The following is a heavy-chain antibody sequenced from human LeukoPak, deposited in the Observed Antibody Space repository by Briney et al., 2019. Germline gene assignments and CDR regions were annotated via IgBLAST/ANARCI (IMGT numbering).Heavy chain of an antibody. D-gene: IGHD6-19*01. CDR1: GGSISRYY. Sequence: SETLSLTCSVSGGSISRYYWSWIRQPPGKGLEWIGYIHYTGSTDYNPSLKSRVTTSVDTSKNQISLKLSSVTAADTAVYYCAKLGAGSSAWYGFDYWGQGTLVTVSS. J-gene: IGHJ4*02. CDR2: IHYTGST. V-gene: IGHV4-59*08. CDR3: AKLGAGSSAWYGFDY.